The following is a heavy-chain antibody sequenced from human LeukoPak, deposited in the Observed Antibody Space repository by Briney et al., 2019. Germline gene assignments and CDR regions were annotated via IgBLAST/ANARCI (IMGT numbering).Heavy chain of an antibody. Sequence: SETLSLTCTVSGGSISSYFWSWLRHPARKGLGRIWRMHTSCNTNYNPSLKSRVSITVNTSKNQFSLTLTFVTAADTAEYYCAREKNPLGFDPWGQGTLVTVSS. J-gene: IGHJ5*02. V-gene: IGHV4-4*07. CDR2: MHTSCNT. D-gene: IGHD2/OR15-2a*01. CDR3: AREKNPLGFDP. CDR1: GGSISSYF.